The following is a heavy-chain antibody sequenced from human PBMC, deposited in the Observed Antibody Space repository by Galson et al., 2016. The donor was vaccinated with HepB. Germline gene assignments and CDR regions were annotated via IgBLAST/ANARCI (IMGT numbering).Heavy chain of an antibody. V-gene: IGHV3-33*01. D-gene: IGHD4-23*01. CDR1: GFTFSTYG. CDR2: IWHDGGNK. CDR3: ARDRLASGNHLDY. Sequence: SLRLSCAASGFTFSTYGMHWVRQAPGKGLEWVAVIWHDGGNKYYADSVKGRFTISRDSSTLYLQMNSLRAEDTAVYYCARDRLASGNHLDYWGQGALVTVSS. J-gene: IGHJ4*02.